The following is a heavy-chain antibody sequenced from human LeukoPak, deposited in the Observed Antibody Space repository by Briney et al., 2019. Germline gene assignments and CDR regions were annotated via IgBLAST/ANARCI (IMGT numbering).Heavy chain of an antibody. CDR2: ISYDGSNK. J-gene: IGHJ4*02. CDR3: ARGAANYYDSSGRFDY. D-gene: IGHD3-22*01. Sequence: GGSLRLSCAASGFTFSSYAMHWVRQAPGKGLGWVAVISYDGSNKYYADSVKGRFTISRDNSKNTLYLQMNSLRAEDTAVYYCARGAANYYDSSGRFDYWGQGTLVTVSS. V-gene: IGHV3-30-3*01. CDR1: GFTFSSYA.